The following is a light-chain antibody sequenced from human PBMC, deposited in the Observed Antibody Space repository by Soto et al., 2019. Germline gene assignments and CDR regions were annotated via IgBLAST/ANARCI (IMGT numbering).Light chain of an antibody. V-gene: IGKV1-39*01. CDR3: QQSYSTPLT. Sequence: DIQMTQSPSSLSASVGDRVTITCRASQSISSYLNWYQQKPGKAPKLLIYAASSLQSGVPSRFSGSGSGTDFTLTISSLQPEDFATYYCQQSYSTPLTFGGGTKGAIK. J-gene: IGKJ4*01. CDR2: AAS. CDR1: QSISSY.